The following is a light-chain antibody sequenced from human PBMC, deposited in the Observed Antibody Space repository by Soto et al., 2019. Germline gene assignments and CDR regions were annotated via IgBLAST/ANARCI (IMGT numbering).Light chain of an antibody. V-gene: IGKV3-15*01. Sequence: EVVMTQSPATLSVSPGERATLSCRASQTVVRNLAWYQQKPGQAPRLLIYGASTRATGIPARFSGSGSGTEFTLTISSLQSEDFAVYYCQQYNNWPPWTFGQGTKVDIK. CDR1: QTVVRN. J-gene: IGKJ1*01. CDR3: QQYNNWPPWT. CDR2: GAS.